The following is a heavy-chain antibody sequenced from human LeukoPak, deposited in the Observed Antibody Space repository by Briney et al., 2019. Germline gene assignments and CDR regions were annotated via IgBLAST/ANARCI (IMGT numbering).Heavy chain of an antibody. V-gene: IGHV3-33*01. CDR3: ARSSIAVAAEGFDY. CDR2: IWYDGSNK. CDR1: GFTFGNYG. Sequence: GRPLRLSCVASGFTFGNYGMHWVRQAPGKGLEWVAVIWYDGSNKYYVDSVKGRFTISRDNSKNTLHLQMNSLRAEDTAVYYCARSSIAVAAEGFDYWGQGTLVTVSS. J-gene: IGHJ4*02. D-gene: IGHD6-19*01.